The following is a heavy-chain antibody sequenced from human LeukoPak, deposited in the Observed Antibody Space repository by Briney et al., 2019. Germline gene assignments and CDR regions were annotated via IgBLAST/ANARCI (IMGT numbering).Heavy chain of an antibody. CDR3: ARSQRFLEWLSPSFDY. J-gene: IGHJ4*02. CDR1: GYTLTGYY. D-gene: IGHD3-3*01. CDR2: INPNSGGT. Sequence: ASVKVSCKASGYTLTGYYMHWVRQAPGQGLEWMGWINPNSGGTNYAQKFQGRVTMTRDTSISTAYMELSRLRSDDTAVYYCARSQRFLEWLSPSFDYWGQGTLVTVSS. V-gene: IGHV1-2*02.